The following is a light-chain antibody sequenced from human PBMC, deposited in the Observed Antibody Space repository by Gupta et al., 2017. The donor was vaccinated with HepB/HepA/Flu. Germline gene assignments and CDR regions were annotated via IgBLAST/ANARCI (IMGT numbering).Light chain of an antibody. J-gene: IGKJ3*01. Sequence: DIQMTQSPSSLSASVGDRVTITCRASQGIKNYLGWYQQKPGKVPKLLIYAASTLQSGVPSRFSGSGSGTDFTLTISSLQPEDVATYYCQKYNSVPFTFGHGTKVDMK. CDR1: QGIKNY. CDR3: QKYNSVPFT. V-gene: IGKV1-27*01. CDR2: AAS.